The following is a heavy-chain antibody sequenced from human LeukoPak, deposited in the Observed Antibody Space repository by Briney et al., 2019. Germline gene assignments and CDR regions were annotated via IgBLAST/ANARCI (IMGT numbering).Heavy chain of an antibody. V-gene: IGHV6-1*01. CDR3: AREVARWGPFDY. J-gene: IGHJ4*02. CDR1: GDSVSSNNGA. D-gene: IGHD7-27*01. CDR2: TYYRSKWYN. Sequence: SQTLSLTCAISGDSVSSNNGAWNWIRQSPSRGLEWLGRTYYRSKWYNDYAVSVKSRITINPDTSKNQFSLQLNSVTPEDTAVYYCAREVARWGPFDYWGQGTLVTVSS.